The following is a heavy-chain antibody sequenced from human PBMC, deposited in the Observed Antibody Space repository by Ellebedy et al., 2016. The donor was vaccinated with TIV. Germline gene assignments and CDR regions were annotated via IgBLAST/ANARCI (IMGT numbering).Heavy chain of an antibody. CDR2: ISHDGSRK. Sequence: PGGSLRLSCVASGFTFDSYAMHWVRQAPGKGLEWVAVISHDGSRKEYADSVKGRFTISRDNSKSTLYLQMDSLRAEDTAVYYCARDLYSGEYDVFDYWGQGTLVTVSS. CDR1: GFTFDSYA. J-gene: IGHJ4*02. CDR3: ARDLYSGEYDVFDY. D-gene: IGHD4-17*01. V-gene: IGHV3-30-3*01.